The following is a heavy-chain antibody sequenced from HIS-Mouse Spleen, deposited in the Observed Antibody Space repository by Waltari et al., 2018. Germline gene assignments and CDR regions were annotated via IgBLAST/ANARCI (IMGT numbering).Heavy chain of an antibody. D-gene: IGHD7-27*01. Sequence: QVQLVQSGAEVKKPGSSVKVSCQASGGTFSVYAISWVRQAPGQGLEWMVRIIPILGIANYAQKFQGRVTITADKSTSTAYMELSSLRSEDTAVYYCARDQMETGDPDYWGQGTLVTVSS. CDR1: GGTFSVYA. V-gene: IGHV1-69*04. J-gene: IGHJ4*02. CDR2: IIPILGIA. CDR3: ARDQMETGDPDY.